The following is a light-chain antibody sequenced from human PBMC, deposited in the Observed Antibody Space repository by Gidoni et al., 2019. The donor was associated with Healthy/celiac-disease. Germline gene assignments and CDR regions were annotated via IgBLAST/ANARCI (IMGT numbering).Light chain of an antibody. V-gene: IGKV1-33*01. J-gene: IGKJ4*01. CDR3: QQYDNLPLT. CDR2: DAS. Sequence: DIQMTQSPSSLSASVGDRVTITCQASQDITNYLNWYQQKRGNAPKLLIYDASNLETGVPSRFSGSGSATAFTFPISSLQPADIATFYFQQYDNLPLTFGGGTKVEIK. CDR1: QDITNY.